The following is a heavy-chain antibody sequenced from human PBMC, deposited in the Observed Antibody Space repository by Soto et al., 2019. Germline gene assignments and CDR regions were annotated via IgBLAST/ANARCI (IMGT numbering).Heavy chain of an antibody. V-gene: IGHV3-66*01. CDR2: IYSGGSI. Sequence: EVQLVESGGGLVQPGGSLRLSCAASGFTISSNYMTWVRQAPGKGLEWVSVIYSGGSIYYADSVKGRFTISRYNSKNTIDLQMNSLRAQATAVYYCAKGSYDNATSRGGLDAWGQGTTVTVSS. D-gene: IGHD3-10*01. CDR3: AKGSYDNATSRGGLDA. CDR1: GFTISSNY. J-gene: IGHJ6*02.